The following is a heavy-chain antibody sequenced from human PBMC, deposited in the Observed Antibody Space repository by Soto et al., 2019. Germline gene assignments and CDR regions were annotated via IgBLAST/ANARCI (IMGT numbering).Heavy chain of an antibody. CDR2: TYYRSRWYN. D-gene: IGHD3-3*01. CDR1: GDSVSSNSAA. J-gene: IGHJ4*02. Sequence: PSQTLSLTCAISGDSVSSNSAAWNWIRQSPSRGLEWLGRTYYRSRWYNDYAVSVKSRITINPDTSKNQFSLHLNSVTPEDTAVYYCARVGLEDFWSGYGVYYFDYWGQGTLVTVSS. CDR3: ARVGLEDFWSGYGVYYFDY. V-gene: IGHV6-1*01.